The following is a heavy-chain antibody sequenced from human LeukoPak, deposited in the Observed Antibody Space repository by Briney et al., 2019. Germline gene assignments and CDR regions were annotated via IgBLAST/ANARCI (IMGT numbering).Heavy chain of an antibody. Sequence: SVKVSCKASGGTFSSYAISWVRQAPGQGLEWMGGIIPIFGTANYAQKFQGRVTITADESTSTAYMELSSLRAEDTAVYYCASDFSPHCGGDCYLDAFDIWGQGTMVTVSS. D-gene: IGHD2-21*02. CDR2: IIPIFGTA. V-gene: IGHV1-69*13. J-gene: IGHJ3*02. CDR1: GGTFSSYA. CDR3: ASDFSPHCGGDCYLDAFDI.